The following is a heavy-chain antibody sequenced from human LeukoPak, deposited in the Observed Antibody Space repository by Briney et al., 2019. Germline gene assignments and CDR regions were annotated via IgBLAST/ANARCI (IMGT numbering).Heavy chain of an antibody. CDR3: ARDFGYSYGTYYYGMDV. CDR1: GFTFSSYA. V-gene: IGHV3-30-3*01. D-gene: IGHD5-18*01. CDR2: ISYDGSNK. J-gene: IGHJ6*02. Sequence: GGSLRLSCAASGFTFSSYAMHWVRQAPGKGLEWVAVISYDGSNKYYADSVKGQFTISRDNSKNTLYLQMNSLRAEDTAVYYCARDFGYSYGTYYYGMDVWGQGTTVTVSS.